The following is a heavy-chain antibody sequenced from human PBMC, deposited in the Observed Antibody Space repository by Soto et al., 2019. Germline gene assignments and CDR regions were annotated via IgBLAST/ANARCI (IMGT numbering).Heavy chain of an antibody. CDR1: GGSIASGGSF. CDR2: IGYSGAT. V-gene: IGHV4-31*03. D-gene: IGHD2-15*01. J-gene: IGHJ5*02. CDR3: ARGGASSKWFAP. Sequence: KTSETLSLTCTVSGGSIASGGSFWSWIRQHPGKGPEWIAFIGYSGATSYNPSLASRVTISADTYKSQFSLNLRSATAADTAVYYCARGGASSKWFAPWGQGTLVTVSS.